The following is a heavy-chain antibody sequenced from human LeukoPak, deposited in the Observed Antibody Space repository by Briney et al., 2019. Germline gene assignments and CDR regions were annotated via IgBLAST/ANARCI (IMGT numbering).Heavy chain of an antibody. Sequence: PSETLSLTCTVSGGSISSSSYYWGWIRQPPGKGLEWIGSIYYSGSTYYNPSLKSRVTIYVDTSKNQFSLKLSSVTAADTAVYYCARQPYSSGWYPNWFDPWGQGTLVTVSS. J-gene: IGHJ5*02. V-gene: IGHV4-39*01. CDR2: IYYSGST. CDR3: ARQPYSSGWYPNWFDP. D-gene: IGHD6-19*01. CDR1: GGSISSSSYY.